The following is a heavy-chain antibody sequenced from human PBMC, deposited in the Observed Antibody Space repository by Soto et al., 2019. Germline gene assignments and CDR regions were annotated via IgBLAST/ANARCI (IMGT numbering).Heavy chain of an antibody. D-gene: IGHD1-26*01. CDR2: IYWDDTK. Sequence: QITLKESGPPLVKPTQTLTLTCTFSGFSLTTDRVGVGWIRQPPGEALEWLAVIYWDDTKTYRPSLESRLTITKDTPKNQVALTMTNMDSVDTATYYCAHAYGGRSLYWGQGTLVTVSS. J-gene: IGHJ4*02. CDR3: AHAYGGRSLY. V-gene: IGHV2-5*02. CDR1: GFSLTTDRVG.